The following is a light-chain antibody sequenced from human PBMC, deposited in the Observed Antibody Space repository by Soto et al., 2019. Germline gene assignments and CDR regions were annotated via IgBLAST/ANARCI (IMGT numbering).Light chain of an antibody. V-gene: IGLV2-18*01. CDR3: SLYTSENTYV. J-gene: IGLJ1*01. CDR2: EAS. Sequence: QSALTQPPSVSGSPGQSVTISCTGTSTDFVSYNRVSWYQQPPGTAPKLIIYEASNRPSGVPDRFSGSKSGNTASLTISWLQAADEADYYCSLYTSENTYVFGTGTKLTVL. CDR1: STDFVSYNR.